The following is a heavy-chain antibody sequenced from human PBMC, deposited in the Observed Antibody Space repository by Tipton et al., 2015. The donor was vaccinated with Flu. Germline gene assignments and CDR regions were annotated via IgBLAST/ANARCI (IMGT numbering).Heavy chain of an antibody. V-gene: IGHV4-39*07. CDR2: IYYSGST. J-gene: IGHJ4*02. CDR1: GGSISSSSYY. Sequence: LRLSCTVSGGSISSSSYYWGWIRQPPGKGLEWIGSIYYSGSTYHNPSLKNRVTISVDTSKNQFSLKLSSVTAADTAVYYCARDTIFGVAHWGQGTLVTVSS. D-gene: IGHD3-3*01. CDR3: ARDTIFGVAH.